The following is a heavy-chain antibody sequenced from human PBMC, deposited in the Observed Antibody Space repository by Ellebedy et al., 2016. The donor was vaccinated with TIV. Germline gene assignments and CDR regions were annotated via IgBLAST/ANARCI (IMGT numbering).Heavy chain of an antibody. D-gene: IGHD6-13*01. Sequence: MPSETLSLTCTVSGGSISSYYWSWIRQPPGKGLEWIGYIYYSGSTNYNPSLKSRVTISVDTSKNQFSLKLSSVTAADTAVYYCARLSAAGTGASWFDPWGQGTLVTVSS. CDR2: IYYSGST. CDR1: GGSISSYY. J-gene: IGHJ5*02. CDR3: ARLSAAGTGASWFDP. V-gene: IGHV4-59*08.